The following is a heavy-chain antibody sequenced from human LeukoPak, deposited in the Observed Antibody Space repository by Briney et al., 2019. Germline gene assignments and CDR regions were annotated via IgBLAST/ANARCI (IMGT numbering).Heavy chain of an antibody. Sequence: GRSLRLSCAASGFAFSSYAMHWVRQAPGKGLEWVAVISYDGSNKYYADSVKGRFTISRDNSKNTLYLQMNSLRAEDTAVYYCARDGDQVVVPAARDYYYYMDVWGKGTTVTVSS. D-gene: IGHD2-2*01. V-gene: IGHV3-30-3*01. CDR2: ISYDGSNK. J-gene: IGHJ6*03. CDR1: GFAFSSYA. CDR3: ARDGDQVVVPAARDYYYYMDV.